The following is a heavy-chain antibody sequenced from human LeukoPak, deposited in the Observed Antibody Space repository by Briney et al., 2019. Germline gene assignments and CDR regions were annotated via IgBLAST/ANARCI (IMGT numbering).Heavy chain of an antibody. CDR3: ARVQRYCSSTSCYRSFDY. CDR1: GYTFTGYY. J-gene: IGHJ4*02. CDR2: INPNSGGT. V-gene: IGHV1-2*02. Sequence: ASVKVSCKASGYTFTGYYMHWVRQAPGQGLEWMGWINPNSGGTNYAQKFQGRVTMTRDTSISTAYMELSRLRSDDTAVHYCARVQRYCSSTSCYRSFDYWGQGTLVTVSS. D-gene: IGHD2-2*02.